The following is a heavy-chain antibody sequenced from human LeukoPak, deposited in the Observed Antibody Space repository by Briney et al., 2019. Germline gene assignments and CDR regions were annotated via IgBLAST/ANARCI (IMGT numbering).Heavy chain of an antibody. D-gene: IGHD3-3*01. Sequence: GGSMRLSCAASGFIFTNYFMSWVRQAPGKGLEWVASIKHDGSEKYYVDSVRGRFTISRDNTMNSLYLQMSSLRAEDTAVYYCATDRGWRTSGYYLYYFEYWGQGTLVTYSS. CDR1: GFIFTNYF. J-gene: IGHJ4*02. V-gene: IGHV3-7*01. CDR2: IKHDGSEK. CDR3: ATDRGWRTSGYYLYYFEY.